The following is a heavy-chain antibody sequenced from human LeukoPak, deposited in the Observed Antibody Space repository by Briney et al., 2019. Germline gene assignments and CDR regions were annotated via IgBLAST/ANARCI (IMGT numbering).Heavy chain of an antibody. D-gene: IGHD2-15*01. CDR1: GGSSSGYF. V-gene: IGHV4-34*01. Sequence: SETLSLTCAVYGGSSSGYFWGWVRQPPGKGLEWIGEINHSGSTNYNPSLKSRVTISVDTSKNQFSLKLSSVTAADTAIYYCARSPPTYCSGGSCYYFDYWGQGTLVTVSS. CDR3: ARSPPTYCSGGSCYYFDY. CDR2: INHSGST. J-gene: IGHJ4*02.